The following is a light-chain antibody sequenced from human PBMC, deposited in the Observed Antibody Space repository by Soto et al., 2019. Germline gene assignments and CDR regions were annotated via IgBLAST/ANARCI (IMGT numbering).Light chain of an antibody. V-gene: IGLV2-8*01. J-gene: IGLJ1*01. CDR3: SSYAGSSNV. CDR2: EVN. CDR1: SSDVGGYNY. Sequence: QSALTQPPSASGSPGQSVAISCTGTSSDVGGYNYVSWYKQHPGKAPKLMIYEVNKRPSGVPDRFSGSQSGDTASMTVSGLPAEDADDYYCSSYAGSSNVFGTGTQGTV.